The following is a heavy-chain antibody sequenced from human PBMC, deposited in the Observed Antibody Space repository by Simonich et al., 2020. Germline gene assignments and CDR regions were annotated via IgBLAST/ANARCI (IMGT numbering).Heavy chain of an antibody. CDR1: GFTFSSYA. CDR2: IHEDESNK. Sequence: QVQLVESGGGVVQPGRSLRLSCAASGFTFSSYAMHWVRQAPGKGLEWGQVIHEDESNKYDADSGQGRFTISRDNSKNTLYLQMNSLRAEDTAVYYCARDGERYCGGDCYSYFDYWGQGTLVTVSS. D-gene: IGHD2-21*02. CDR3: ARDGERYCGGDCYSYFDY. J-gene: IGHJ4*02. V-gene: IGHV3-30*07.